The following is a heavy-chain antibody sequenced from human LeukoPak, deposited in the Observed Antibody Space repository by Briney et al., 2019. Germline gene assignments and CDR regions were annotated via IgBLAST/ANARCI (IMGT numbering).Heavy chain of an antibody. D-gene: IGHD3-22*01. CDR1: GGTFSSYA. V-gene: IGHV1-69*05. J-gene: IGHJ4*02. CDR3: ARDRGMYYYDSSGYYFDY. CDR2: IIPIFGTA. Sequence: SVKVSCKAPGGTFSSYAISWVRQAPGQGIEWMGRIIPIFGTANYAQKFQGRVTITTDESTSTAYMELSSLRSEDTAVYYCARDRGMYYYDSSGYYFDYWGQGTLVTVSS.